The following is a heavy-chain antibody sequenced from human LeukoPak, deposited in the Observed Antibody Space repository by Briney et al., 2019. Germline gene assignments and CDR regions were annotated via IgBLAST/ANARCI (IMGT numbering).Heavy chain of an antibody. J-gene: IGHJ4*02. V-gene: IGHV3-23*01. Sequence: PGGCLRLSCAASGFTFSSYAMSWVRQAPGKGLEWVSAISGSGGSTYYADSVKGRFTISRDNAKNSLYLQMNSLRAEDTAVYYCARVGDGYKSWGQGTLVTVSS. CDR3: ARVGDGYKS. D-gene: IGHD5-24*01. CDR1: GFTFSSYA. CDR2: ISGSGGST.